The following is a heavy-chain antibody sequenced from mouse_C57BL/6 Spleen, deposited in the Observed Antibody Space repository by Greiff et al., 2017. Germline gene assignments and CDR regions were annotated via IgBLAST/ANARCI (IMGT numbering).Heavy chain of an antibody. CDR3: KRGAY. CDR2: IDPETGGT. Sequence: QVQLQQSGAELVRPGASVTLSCKASGYTFTDYEMHWVKQTPVHGLEWIGAIDPETGGTAYNQKFKGEAILTADKSSSTAYMELRSLTAEDSAVYYCKRGAYWGQGTLVTVSA. J-gene: IGHJ3*01. V-gene: IGHV1-15*01. CDR1: GYTFTDYE.